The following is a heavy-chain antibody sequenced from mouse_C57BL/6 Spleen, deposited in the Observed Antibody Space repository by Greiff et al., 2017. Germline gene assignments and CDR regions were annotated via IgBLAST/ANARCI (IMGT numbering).Heavy chain of an antibody. D-gene: IGHD1-1*01. Sequence: QVTLKESGPGILQSSQTLSLTCSFSGFSLSTSGMGVSWIRQPSGKGLEWLALIYWDDDKRYNPSLKSRLTIAKDTSRNQVFLKNTSVDTADTATYDCARRHYYGSTYAMDYWGQGTSVTVSS. CDR3: ARRHYYGSTYAMDY. V-gene: IGHV8-12*01. CDR2: IYWDDDK. CDR1: GFSLSTSGMG. J-gene: IGHJ4*01.